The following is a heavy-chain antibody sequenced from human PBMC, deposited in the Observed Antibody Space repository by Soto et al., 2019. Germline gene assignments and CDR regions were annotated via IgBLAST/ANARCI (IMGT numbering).Heavy chain of an antibody. D-gene: IGHD4-17*01. V-gene: IGHV2-5*02. CDR2: IYSDDDK. J-gene: IGHJ4*02. Sequence: QITLKEAGPTLVKPPQTLKLTCTFSGFSLSTSGVSVAWIRQSPGKALEWLALIYSDDDKRYSPSLESRLTITKDTSKNQVVLTMTNMDPVDTATYYCGHRATVISPFDYWGQGTLVIVSS. CDR3: GHRATVISPFDY. CDR1: GFSLSTSGVS.